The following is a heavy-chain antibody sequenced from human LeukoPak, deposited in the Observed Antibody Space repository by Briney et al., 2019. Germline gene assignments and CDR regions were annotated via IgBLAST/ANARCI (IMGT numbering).Heavy chain of an antibody. CDR1: GFTFSNGC. Sequence: GGSLRLSCAASGFTFSNGCMSGVRQAPGKGREWVGNIKYKTDVATTDYAAPVKGRSTISRDDSKTTLYLKMNSLKTEDTAVYYFTTVEGATLYYYYGIDGSGQGTTVTVSS. D-gene: IGHD1-26*01. CDR3: TTVEGATLYYYYGIDG. CDR2: IKYKTDVATT. V-gene: IGHV3-15*01. J-gene: IGHJ6*02.